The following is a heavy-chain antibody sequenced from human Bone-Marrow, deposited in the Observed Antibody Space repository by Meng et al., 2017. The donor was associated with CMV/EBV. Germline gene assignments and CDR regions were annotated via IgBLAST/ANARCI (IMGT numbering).Heavy chain of an antibody. V-gene: IGHV3-21*01. Sequence: GESLKISCAASGFTFSSYSMNWVRQAPGKGLEWVSSISSSSSYIYYADSVKGRFTISRDNAKNSLYLQMNSLRAEDTAVYYCARLISGYDSSCGQGTLVTVSS. CDR3: ARLISGYDSS. D-gene: IGHD5-12*01. CDR2: ISSSSSYI. CDR1: GFTFSSYS. J-gene: IGHJ4*02.